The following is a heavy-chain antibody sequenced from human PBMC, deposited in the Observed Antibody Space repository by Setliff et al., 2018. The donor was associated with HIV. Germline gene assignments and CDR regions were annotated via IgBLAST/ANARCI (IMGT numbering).Heavy chain of an antibody. V-gene: IGHV4-38-2*02. CDR2: IYYTGST. D-gene: IGHD6-13*01. J-gene: IGHJ4*02. CDR1: GFSISSRYY. Sequence: SETLSLTCDVSGFSISSRYYWGWIRQSPGKGLEWIGYIYYTGSTYYNPSLKSRVTVSVDTSKNQFSLKLGSVTAADTAVYYCARESPSSSWFYFDFWGQGTLVTVSS. CDR3: ARESPSSSWFYFDF.